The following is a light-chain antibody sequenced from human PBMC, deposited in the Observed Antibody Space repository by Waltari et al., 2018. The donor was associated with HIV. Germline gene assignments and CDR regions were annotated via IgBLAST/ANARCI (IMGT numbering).Light chain of an antibody. J-gene: IGLJ2*01. Sequence: QSALTQPASVSGSPGQSITISCTGSSSDVGGYNYVSWYQHHPGKAPKLMIYEVRNRPSGVSNRFSGSKSGNTASLTISGLQAEDEADYYCSSYTSSMTSVVFGGGTKVTVL. CDR3: SSYTSSMTSVV. CDR2: EVR. CDR1: SSDVGGYNY. V-gene: IGLV2-14*01.